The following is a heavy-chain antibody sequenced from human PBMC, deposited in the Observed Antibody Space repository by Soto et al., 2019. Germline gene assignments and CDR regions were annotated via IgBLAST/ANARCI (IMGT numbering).Heavy chain of an antibody. D-gene: IGHD6-6*01. CDR3: AKRSSSSTFDY. CDR1: GFTFSSYA. Sequence: GGSLRLSCAASGFTFSSYAMSWVRQAPGKGLEWVSVISGSDDSTYYADSVKGRFTISRDNSKYTLYLQMNSLRAEDTAVYYCAKRSSSSTFDYWGQGTLVTVSS. V-gene: IGHV3-23*01. CDR2: ISGSDDST. J-gene: IGHJ4*02.